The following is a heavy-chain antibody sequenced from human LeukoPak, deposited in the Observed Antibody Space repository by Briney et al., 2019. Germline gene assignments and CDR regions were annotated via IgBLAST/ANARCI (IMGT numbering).Heavy chain of an antibody. CDR2: IKQDGSEK. CDR1: GFTFSSYW. D-gene: IGHD3-16*02. Sequence: GGSLRLSCAASGFTFSSYWMSWVRQAPGKGLEWVANIKQDGSEKYYLDSVKGRFTISRDSAKNSLYLQMNSLRAEDTAVYYCARVLGLRLGELSLLDNWFDPWGQGTLVTVSS. CDR3: ARVLGLRLGELSLLDNWFDP. J-gene: IGHJ5*02. V-gene: IGHV3-7*01.